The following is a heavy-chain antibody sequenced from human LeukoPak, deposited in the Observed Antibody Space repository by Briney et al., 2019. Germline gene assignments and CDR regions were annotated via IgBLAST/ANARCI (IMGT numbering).Heavy chain of an antibody. CDR3: ARGAAYATSWLYYFDY. CDR1: GFTFSSDW. V-gene: IGHV3-30*03. J-gene: IGHJ4*02. Sequence: GGSLRLSCAASGFTFSSDWMSWVRQAPGKGLEWVAAISYDGTNTFYADSVKGRFTISRDNSMNTLYLQMNSLRGEDTAVYYCARGAAYATSWLYYFDYWGQGTLVTVSS. D-gene: IGHD2-2*01. CDR2: ISYDGTNT.